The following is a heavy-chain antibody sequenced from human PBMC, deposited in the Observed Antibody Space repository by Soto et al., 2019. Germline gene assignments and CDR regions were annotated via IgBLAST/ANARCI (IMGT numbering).Heavy chain of an antibody. CDR3: ARRVIAAAGRDWFDP. CDR2: INHSGST. V-gene: IGHV4-34*01. Sequence: SETLSLTCAVYGGSFSGYYWSWIRQPPGKGLEWIGEINHSGSTNYNPSLKSRVTISVDTSKNQFSLKLSSVTAADTAVYYCARRVIAAAGRDWFDPWGQGTLVTVSS. D-gene: IGHD6-13*01. J-gene: IGHJ5*02. CDR1: GGSFSGYY.